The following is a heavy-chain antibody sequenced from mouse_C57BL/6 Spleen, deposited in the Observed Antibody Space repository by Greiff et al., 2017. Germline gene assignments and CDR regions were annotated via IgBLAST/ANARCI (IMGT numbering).Heavy chain of an antibody. D-gene: IGHD1-1*01. Sequence: VQLQQPGAELVKPGASVKLSCKASGYTFTSYWMHWVKQRPGQGLEWIGMIHPNSGSTNYNEKFKSKATLTVDKSSSTAYMQLSSLTSEDSAIYYCARWGVVAPNYFDYWGQGTTLTVSS. CDR1: GYTFTSYW. CDR3: ARWGVVAPNYFDY. J-gene: IGHJ2*01. V-gene: IGHV1-64*01. CDR2: IHPNSGST.